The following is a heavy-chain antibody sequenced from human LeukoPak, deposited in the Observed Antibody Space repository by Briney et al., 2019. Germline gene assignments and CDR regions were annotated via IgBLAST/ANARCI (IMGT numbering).Heavy chain of an antibody. J-gene: IGHJ4*02. CDR1: GFIFSNYA. CDR2: ISGRSDNT. CDR3: AKWGDYDVLTGYYVSDF. D-gene: IGHD3-9*01. Sequence: GGSLRLSCAASGFIFSNYAMYWVRQAPGKGLEWVSAISGRSDNTYYADSVKGRLTLFRDSSKNTLYLQMNSLRADDTAVYYCAKWGDYDVLTGYYVSDFWGQGTLVTVSS. V-gene: IGHV3-23*01.